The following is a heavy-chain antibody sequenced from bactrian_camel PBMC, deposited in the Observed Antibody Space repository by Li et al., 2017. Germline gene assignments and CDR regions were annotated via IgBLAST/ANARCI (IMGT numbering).Heavy chain of an antibody. CDR1: RSTVSISR. CDR2: LASDGSS. V-gene: IGHV3S53*01. J-gene: IGHJ4*01. Sequence: HVQLVESGGGSVQVGGTLRLSCLASRSTVSISRMGWFRQAPGKEREGVASLASDGSSIYANSLKGRFSISKDNTRNWLDLQMDSLEPGDTARYYCAADRRRHGPPSLRPGDYSVWGQGTQVTVS. CDR3: AADRRRHGPPSLRPGDYSV. D-gene: IGHD2*01.